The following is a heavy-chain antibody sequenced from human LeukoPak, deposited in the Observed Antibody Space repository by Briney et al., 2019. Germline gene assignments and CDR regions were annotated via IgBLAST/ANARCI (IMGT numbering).Heavy chain of an antibody. Sequence: GGSLRLSCVDSGFTFGTHSMNWVRQAPGKGLEWVSYINGGGSPIYYANSVRGRFTISRDNAKNSLYLQMNSLRAEDTAVYYCAKEAQDCSGRGCYSSYFDFWGQGSLVTVSS. CDR1: GFTFGTHS. CDR3: AKEAQDCSGRGCYSSYFDF. J-gene: IGHJ4*02. CDR2: INGGGSPI. V-gene: IGHV3-48*01. D-gene: IGHD2-15*01.